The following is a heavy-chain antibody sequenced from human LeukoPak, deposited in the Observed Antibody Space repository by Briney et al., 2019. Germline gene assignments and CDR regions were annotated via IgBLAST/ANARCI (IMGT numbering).Heavy chain of an antibody. J-gene: IGHJ4*02. D-gene: IGHD3-9*01. CDR2: IYENGDT. CDR1: GFTVTSNY. Sequence: GGSLRLSCAASGFTVTSNYMTWVRQAPGQGLEWVSSIYENGDTYYADSVKGRFTVTRDSSKNTVSLEMNTLRVDDTAVYYCVSHSDPLTGYSFDYWGQGTLVTVSS. CDR3: VSHSDPLTGYSFDY. V-gene: IGHV3-53*01.